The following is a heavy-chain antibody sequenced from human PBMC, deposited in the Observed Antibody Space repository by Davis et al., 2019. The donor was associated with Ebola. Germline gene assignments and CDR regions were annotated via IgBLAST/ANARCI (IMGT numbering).Heavy chain of an antibody. CDR1: GGSISSGSYY. CDR3: ARGVSLEPLPYYYYGMDV. Sequence: PSETLSLTCTVSGGSISSGSYYWSWIRQPAGKGLEWIGHIYTSGSTNYNPSLKSRVTISVDTSKNQFSLKLSSVTAADTAVYYCARGVSLEPLPYYYYGMDVWGQGTTVTVSS. J-gene: IGHJ6*02. V-gene: IGHV4-61*09. D-gene: IGHD1-1*01. CDR2: IYTSGST.